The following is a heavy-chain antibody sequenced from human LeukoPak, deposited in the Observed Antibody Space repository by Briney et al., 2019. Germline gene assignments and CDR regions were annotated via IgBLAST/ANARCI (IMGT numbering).Heavy chain of an antibody. J-gene: IGHJ4*02. D-gene: IGHD6-6*01. CDR2: AQYDGSTK. V-gene: IGHV3-30*02. CDR1: GFSFKTYA. CDR3: AKDGLAFDY. Sequence: GGSLRLSCAASGFSFKTYAMHWVRQAPGKGLEWVAFAQYDGSTKYYADFVKGRFAISRDNSKNTLYLQMNSLRAEDTAVYYCAKDGLAFDYWGQGTLVTVSS.